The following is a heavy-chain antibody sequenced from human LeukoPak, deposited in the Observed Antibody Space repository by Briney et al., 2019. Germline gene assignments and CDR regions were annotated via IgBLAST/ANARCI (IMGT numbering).Heavy chain of an antibody. D-gene: IGHD3-10*01. CDR3: AREGFMVRGVIIPQFYYGMDV. CDR1: GYTFTSYG. Sequence: ASVKVSCKASGYTFTSYGISWVRQAPGQGLEWMGWISAYNGNTNYAQKLQGRVTITTDTSTSTAYMELRSLRSDDTAVYYCAREGFMVRGVIIPQFYYGMDVWGKGTTVTVSS. V-gene: IGHV1-18*01. CDR2: ISAYNGNT. J-gene: IGHJ6*04.